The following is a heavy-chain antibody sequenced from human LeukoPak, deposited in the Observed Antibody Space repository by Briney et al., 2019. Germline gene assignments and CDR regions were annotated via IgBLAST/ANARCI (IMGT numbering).Heavy chain of an antibody. CDR2: IFHSGST. CDR3: ARHSRSGYYGRYFQH. J-gene: IGHJ1*01. V-gene: IGHV4-38-2*01. Sequence: SETLSLTCSVSGYSISSGYYWGWIRQPPGKGLEWIGTIFHSGSTYYNPSLKSRVTISVDTSKNQFSLKLSSVTAADTAVYYCARHSRSGYYGRYFQHWGQGTLVTVSS. D-gene: IGHD3-22*01. CDR1: GYSISSGYY.